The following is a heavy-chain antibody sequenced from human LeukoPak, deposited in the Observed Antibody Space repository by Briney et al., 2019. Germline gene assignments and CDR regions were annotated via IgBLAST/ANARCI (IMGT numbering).Heavy chain of an antibody. V-gene: IGHV3-30*18. CDR1: GFTFSSYG. CDR2: ISYDGSNK. D-gene: IGHD6-13*01. Sequence: QPGRSLRLSCAASGFTFSSYGMHWVRQAPGKGLEWVAVISYDGSNKYYADSVKGRFTISRDNSKNTLYLQMNSLRAEDTAVYYCAKDPRAAAGSGSFDYWGQGTLVTVSS. CDR3: AKDPRAAAGSGSFDY. J-gene: IGHJ4*02.